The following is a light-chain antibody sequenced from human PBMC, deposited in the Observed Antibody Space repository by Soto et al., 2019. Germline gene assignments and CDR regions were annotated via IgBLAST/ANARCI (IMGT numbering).Light chain of an antibody. CDR2: EVS. V-gene: IGLV2-8*01. Sequence: QSALTQPPSASGSPGQSVTISCTGTSSDVGGYNYVSWYQQHPGKAPKLMIYEVSKRPSGVPGRFSGSKSGNTASLTVSGLQAEDEADYYCSSYAGSNNRVFGGGTKLTVL. J-gene: IGLJ2*01. CDR1: SSDVGGYNY. CDR3: SSYAGSNNRV.